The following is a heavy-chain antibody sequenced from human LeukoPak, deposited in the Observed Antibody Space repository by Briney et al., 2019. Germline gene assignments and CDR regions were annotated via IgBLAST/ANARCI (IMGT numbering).Heavy chain of an antibody. J-gene: IGHJ4*02. CDR2: MNPNSGNT. Sequence: GASVRVSCKASGYTLAGYYMHWVRQATGQGLEWMGWMNPNSGNTGYAQKFQGRVTMTRNTSISTAYMELSSLRSEDAAVYYCARLNKGGYYSFDYWGQGTLVTVSS. V-gene: IGHV1-8*02. D-gene: IGHD3-3*01. CDR1: GYTLAGYY. CDR3: ARLNKGGYYSFDY.